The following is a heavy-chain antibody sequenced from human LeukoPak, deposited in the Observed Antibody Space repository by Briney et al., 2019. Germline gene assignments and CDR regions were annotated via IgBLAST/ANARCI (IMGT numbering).Heavy chain of an antibody. V-gene: IGHV1-2*02. CDR3: ARDRPTRDYYYMDV. J-gene: IGHJ6*03. Sequence: EASVKVSCKASGYTFTGYYMHWVRQAPGQGLEWMGWINPNSGGTNYAQKFQGRVTMTRDTSISTAYMELSRLRSDDTAVYYCARDRPTRDYYYMDVWGKGTTVTISS. D-gene: IGHD5-24*01. CDR1: GYTFTGYY. CDR2: INPNSGGT.